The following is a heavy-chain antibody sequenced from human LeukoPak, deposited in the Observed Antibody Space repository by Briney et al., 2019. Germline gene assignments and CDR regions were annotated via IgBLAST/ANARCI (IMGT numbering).Heavy chain of an antibody. Sequence: ASVKVSCKASGYTFTGYYMHWVRQAPGQGLAWMGWINPNSGGTNYGQKFQGRVTMTRDTSISTAYMELSRLRSDDTAVYYCARGGWIQLTVNAFFGYWGQGTLVTVSS. V-gene: IGHV1-2*02. CDR2: INPNSGGT. CDR3: ARGGWIQLTVNAFFGY. J-gene: IGHJ4*02. D-gene: IGHD5-18*01. CDR1: GYTFTGYY.